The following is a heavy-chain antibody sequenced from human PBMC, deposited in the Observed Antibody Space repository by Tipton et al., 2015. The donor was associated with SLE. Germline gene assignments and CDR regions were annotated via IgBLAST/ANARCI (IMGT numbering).Heavy chain of an antibody. CDR1: GGSISSSNW. CDR3: ARQWGSLDY. V-gene: IGHV4-4*02. J-gene: IGHJ4*02. Sequence: TLSLTCAVSGGSISSSNWWIWVRRPPGKGLEWIGEVFHSGSTVYSPSLKSRVTISVDKSKNHFSLKLTSVSAADTAVYYCARQWGSLDYWGQGTLVTVSS. CDR2: VFHSGST. D-gene: IGHD1-26*01.